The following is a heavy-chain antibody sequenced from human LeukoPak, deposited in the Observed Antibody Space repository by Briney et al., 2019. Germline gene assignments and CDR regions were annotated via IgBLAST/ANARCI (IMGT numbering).Heavy chain of an antibody. CDR1: GFIFSNAW. Sequence: PGGSLRLSCAASGFIFSNAWMTWVRQAPGKGLEWVGRIKSNTDGGTTDYAAPVKGRFTISRDDSKNTLYLQMNSLRAEDTAVYYCARPYYYDSSAADSLFDPWGQGTLVTVSS. CDR3: ARPYYYDSSAADSLFDP. CDR2: IKSNTDGGTT. D-gene: IGHD3-22*01. J-gene: IGHJ5*02. V-gene: IGHV3-15*01.